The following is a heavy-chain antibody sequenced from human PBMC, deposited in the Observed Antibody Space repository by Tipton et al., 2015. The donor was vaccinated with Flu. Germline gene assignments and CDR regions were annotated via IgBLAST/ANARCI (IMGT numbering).Heavy chain of an antibody. J-gene: IGHJ5*02. CDR3: ARRDYSNYVSDPKSWFDP. V-gene: IGHV4-38-2*01. CDR2: ASRTGSS. Sequence: TLSLTCAVSGDSISSDYYWAWIRQFPGRRLEWIGTASRTGSSNYNPSLKSRVTISIDTSKNQFSLKMRSVTAADMAVYYCARRDYSNYVSDPKSWFDPWGKGTLVAVSS. CDR1: GDSISSDYY. D-gene: IGHD4-11*01.